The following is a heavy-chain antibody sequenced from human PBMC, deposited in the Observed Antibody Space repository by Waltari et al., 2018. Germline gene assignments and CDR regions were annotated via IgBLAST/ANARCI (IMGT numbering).Heavy chain of an antibody. V-gene: IGHV1-18*01. J-gene: IGHJ4*02. D-gene: IGHD3-22*01. Sequence: QVQLVQSRAEVKKPGASVKVSCKASGYTFTSYGISWVRQAPGQGLEWMGWISAYNGNTNYAQKLQGRVTMTTDTSTSTAYMELRSLRSDDTAVYYCARDYSHYYDSSGYYYVGFDYWGQGTLVTVSS. CDR2: ISAYNGNT. CDR3: ARDYSHYYDSSGYYYVGFDY. CDR1: GYTFTSYG.